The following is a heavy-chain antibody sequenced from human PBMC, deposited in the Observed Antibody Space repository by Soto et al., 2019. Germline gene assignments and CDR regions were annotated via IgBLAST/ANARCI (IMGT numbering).Heavy chain of an antibody. CDR3: ATTSPGDGAFDI. D-gene: IGHD3-10*01. J-gene: IGHJ3*02. CDR2: INSDGSST. Sequence: EVQLVESGGGLVQPGGSLRLSCAASGFTFSSYWMHWVRQAPGKGLVWVSRINSDGSSTSYADSVKGRFTISRDNAKNTLYPQMNSLRAEDTAVYYCATTSPGDGAFDIWGQGTMVTVSS. V-gene: IGHV3-74*01. CDR1: GFTFSSYW.